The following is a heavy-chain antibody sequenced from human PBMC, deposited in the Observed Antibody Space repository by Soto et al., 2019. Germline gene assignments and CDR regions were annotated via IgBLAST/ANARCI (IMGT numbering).Heavy chain of an antibody. Sequence: QVQLQESGPGLVKPSGTLSLTCAVSGGSISSSNWWSWVRQPPGKGLEWIGEMYHSGSTNHNPSLKSRVTISVDKSKNQFCLKLSPVTAADTAVYYCARAHCSGGSCYSVQHWFDPWGQGTLVTVSS. V-gene: IGHV4-4*02. CDR2: MYHSGST. J-gene: IGHJ5*02. D-gene: IGHD2-15*01. CDR3: ARAHCSGGSCYSVQHWFDP. CDR1: GGSISSSNW.